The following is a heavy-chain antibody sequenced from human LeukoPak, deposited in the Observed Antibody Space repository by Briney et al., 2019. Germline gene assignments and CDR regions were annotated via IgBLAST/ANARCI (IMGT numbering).Heavy chain of an antibody. D-gene: IGHD3-16*02. CDR1: GGSFSGYY. CDR3: ARGGSYDYVWGSYRPRSPGFDY. J-gene: IGHJ4*02. Sequence: PSETLSLTCAVYGGSFSGYYWSWIRQPPGKGLESIGEINHSGSTNYNPSLKSRVTISVDASKNQFSLKLSSVTAADTAVYYCARGGSYDYVWGSYRPRSPGFDYWGQGTLVTVSS. CDR2: INHSGST. V-gene: IGHV4-34*01.